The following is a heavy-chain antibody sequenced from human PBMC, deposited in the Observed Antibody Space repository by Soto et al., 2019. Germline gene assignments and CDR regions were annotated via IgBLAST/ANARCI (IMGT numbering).Heavy chain of an antibody. D-gene: IGHD6-6*01. Sequence: ASVKVSCKAAGYTFTSYYMHWVLHSPGQGLEWMGIINPSGGSTSYAQKFQGRVTMTRDTSTSTVYMELSSLRSEDTAVYYCARDSSSGYNWFDPWGQGTLVTVSS. CDR2: INPSGGST. CDR1: GYTFTSYY. J-gene: IGHJ5*02. V-gene: IGHV1-46*01. CDR3: ARDSSSGYNWFDP.